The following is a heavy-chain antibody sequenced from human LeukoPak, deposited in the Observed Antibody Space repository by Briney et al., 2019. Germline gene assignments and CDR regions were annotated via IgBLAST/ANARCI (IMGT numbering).Heavy chain of an antibody. J-gene: IGHJ6*02. CDR3: ARDPNYYDSSGYRERNYYYYGMDV. V-gene: IGHV3-74*01. D-gene: IGHD3-22*01. Sequence: GALRLSCAASGFTFSSYWMHWVRQVQGKGLVWVSRINSDGSSTSYADSVKGRFTITRDNVKNTLYLQMNSLRAEDTAVYYCARDPNYYDSSGYRERNYYYYGMDVWGQGTTVTVSS. CDR1: GFTFSSYW. CDR2: INSDGSST.